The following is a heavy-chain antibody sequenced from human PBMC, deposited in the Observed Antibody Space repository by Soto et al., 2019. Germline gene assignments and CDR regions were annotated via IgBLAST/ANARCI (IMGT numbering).Heavy chain of an antibody. Sequence: LRLSCAASGFSFSTYLMSWVRQAPGKGLEWVANIKQGGNEKFYVDSVKGRFTISRDNDKKSLYLQMDSLRVEDTAVYYYVGALTYEVPYYYYGMDVWGQGTTVTVSS. V-gene: IGHV3-7*01. CDR3: VGALTYEVPYYYYGMDV. D-gene: IGHD3-16*01. J-gene: IGHJ6*02. CDR1: GFSFSTYL. CDR2: IKQGGNEK.